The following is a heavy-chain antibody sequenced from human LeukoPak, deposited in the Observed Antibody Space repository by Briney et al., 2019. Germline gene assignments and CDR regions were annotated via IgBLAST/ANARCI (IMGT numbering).Heavy chain of an antibody. V-gene: IGHV3-23*01. D-gene: IGHD3-10*01. CDR2: ISGSGGST. CDR1: GFTFAGYA. Sequence: AGGSLRLSCAASGFTFAGYAMSWVRQAPGKGLEWVSGISGSGGSTYYADSVKGRFTISRDNSKNTLYLQMNSLRAEDTAVYYCARGPGYGSGSYSVDYWGQGTLVTVSS. CDR3: ARGPGYGSGSYSVDY. J-gene: IGHJ4*02.